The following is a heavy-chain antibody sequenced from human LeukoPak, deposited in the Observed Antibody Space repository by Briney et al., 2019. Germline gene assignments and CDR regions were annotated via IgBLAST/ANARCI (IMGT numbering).Heavy chain of an antibody. J-gene: IGHJ4*02. D-gene: IGHD3-22*01. V-gene: IGHV3-23*01. CDR3: AKAEWGSSGYTHWEY. CDR1: GFTFSSYA. Sequence: QPGGSLRLSCAASGFTFSSYAVSWVRQAPGKGLEWVSAISGSGGSTYYADSVKGRFTISRDNSKNMLYLQMNSLRAEDTAVYYCAKAEWGSSGYTHWEYWGQGTLVTVSS. CDR2: ISGSGGST.